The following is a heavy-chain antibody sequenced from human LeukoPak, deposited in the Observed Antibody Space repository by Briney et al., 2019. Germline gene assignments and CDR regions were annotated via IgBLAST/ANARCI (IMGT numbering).Heavy chain of an antibody. J-gene: IGHJ4*02. D-gene: IGHD3-16*01. CDR3: AKDRGPGGGFDY. Sequence: PGGSLRLSCAASGFTFSSYGMHWVRQAPGKGLEWVAVISYDGSNKYYADSVKGRFTISRDNSKNTLSLQMNSLRPEDTALYYCAKDRGPGGGFDYWGQGTLVTVSS. V-gene: IGHV3-30*18. CDR1: GFTFSSYG. CDR2: ISYDGSNK.